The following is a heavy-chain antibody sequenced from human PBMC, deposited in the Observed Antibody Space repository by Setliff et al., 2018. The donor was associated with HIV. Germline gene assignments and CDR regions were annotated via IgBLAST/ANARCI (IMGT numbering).Heavy chain of an antibody. V-gene: IGHV3-48*03. CDR1: GFTFNSYE. CDR3: ASVGGPGYSSSWYEDY. J-gene: IGHJ4*02. CDR2: ISSSGSTI. D-gene: IGHD6-13*01. Sequence: QTGGSLRLSCAASGFTFNSYEMNWVRQAPGKGLEWVSYISSSGSTIYYADSVKGRFTISRDNAKNSLYLQMNSLRDEDTAVYYCASVGGPGYSSSWYEDYWGQGTLVTVSS.